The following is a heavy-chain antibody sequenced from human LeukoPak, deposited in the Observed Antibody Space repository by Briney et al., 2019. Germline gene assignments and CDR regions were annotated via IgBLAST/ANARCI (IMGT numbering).Heavy chain of an antibody. Sequence: ASVKVSCKASGGTFSSYAISRVRQAPGQGLEWMGGIIPIFGTANYAQKFQGRVTITADESTSTAYMELSSLRSEDTAVYYCARIDYYYYGMDVWGQGTTVTVSS. V-gene: IGHV1-69*13. J-gene: IGHJ6*02. CDR3: ARIDYYYYGMDV. CDR1: GGTFSSYA. CDR2: IIPIFGTA.